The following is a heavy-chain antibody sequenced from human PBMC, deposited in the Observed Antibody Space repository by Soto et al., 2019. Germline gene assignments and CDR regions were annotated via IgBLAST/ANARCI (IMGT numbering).Heavy chain of an antibody. D-gene: IGHD3-10*01. V-gene: IGHV4-30-4*01. J-gene: IGHJ4*02. CDR3: ARDPGGEDYSASGKYWFYY. CDR1: GDSINSGDYY. CDR2: ISNSGST. Sequence: PSETLSLTCTVSGDSINSGDYYWSWIRQPPGKGLEWIGYISNSGSTYYSPSLKSRVTISLDTSKNHFSLKLTSVTAADTAVYYCARDPGGEDYSASGKYWFYYWGLGPLVTVSS.